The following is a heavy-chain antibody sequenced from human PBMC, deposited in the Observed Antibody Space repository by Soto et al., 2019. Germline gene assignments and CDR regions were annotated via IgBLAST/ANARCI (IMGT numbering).Heavy chain of an antibody. CDR2: IYDSGNT. CDR1: GGSIRGYY. V-gene: IGHV4-59*01. D-gene: IGHD3-10*01. Sequence: SETLSLTCTFSGGSIRGYYWTWIRQPPGKGLEWIGNIYDSGNTNYNPSFRSRIIMSIDVSKAQFSLTLSPVTAADTAVYFCARDRGGSGALYYYGMDVWGQGTSVTVSS. CDR3: ARDRGGSGALYYYGMDV. J-gene: IGHJ6*02.